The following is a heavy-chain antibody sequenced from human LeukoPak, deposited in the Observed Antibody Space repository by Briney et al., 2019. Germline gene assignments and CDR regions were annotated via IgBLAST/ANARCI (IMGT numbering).Heavy chain of an antibody. V-gene: IGHV4-59*01. CDR2: IYYCGST. J-gene: IGHJ4*02. CDR3: ARDGDYGDFDY. D-gene: IGHD4-17*01. CDR1: LGSISSYY. Sequence: SETLSLTCPVSLGSISSYYWHWIRQPPAKGLEGSGYIYYCGSTNYTPSSKSRVTISVDTSKNQFSLKLSSVIAADTAVYYCARDGDYGDFDYWGQGTLVTVSS.